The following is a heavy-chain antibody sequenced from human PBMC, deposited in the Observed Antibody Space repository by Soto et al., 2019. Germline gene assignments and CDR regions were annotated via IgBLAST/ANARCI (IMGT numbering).Heavy chain of an antibody. CDR1: GDTSNNYA. CDR3: ARDRYFDTSDYFFEAAY. D-gene: IGHD3-22*01. CDR2: IIPRSGSA. J-gene: IGHJ4*02. Sequence: QVQMVQSGAEVKKPGSSVKVSCKSSGDTSNNYAITWVRQAPGQGLEWMGGIIPRSGSANYAQKFQGRTTFTADESTSTAYMEMSSLRSEDTAVYYCARDRYFDTSDYFFEAAYRGQGTLVTVAS. V-gene: IGHV1-69*12.